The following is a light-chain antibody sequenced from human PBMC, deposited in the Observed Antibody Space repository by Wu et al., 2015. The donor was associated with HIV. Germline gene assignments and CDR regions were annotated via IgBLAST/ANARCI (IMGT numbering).Light chain of an antibody. CDR3: HQYGSSPFT. CDR1: LSVSSNY. V-gene: IGKV3-20*01. Sequence: EIVLTQSPDILSLSPGERAALSCRASLSVSSNYLAWYQQKRGQAPKLLIHGASNRATGTPDRFSGSGSRTEFNFSISRLKPEDSALYFCHQYGSSPFTFGQGTNLEIK. CDR2: GAS. J-gene: IGKJ2*01.